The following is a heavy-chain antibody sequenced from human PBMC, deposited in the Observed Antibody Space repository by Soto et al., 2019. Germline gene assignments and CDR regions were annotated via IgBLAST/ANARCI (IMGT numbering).Heavy chain of an antibody. CDR2: INAGNGNT. Sequence: QVQLVQSGAEVKKPGASVKVSCKASGYTFTSYAMHWVRQAPGQRLEWMGWINAGNGNTKYSQKFQGRVTITRDTSASTAYMELSSLRSEDTAVYYCARVLIRSSGWYEAFDIWGQGTMVTVSS. CDR3: ARVLIRSSGWYEAFDI. J-gene: IGHJ3*02. CDR1: GYTFTSYA. D-gene: IGHD6-19*01. V-gene: IGHV1-3*01.